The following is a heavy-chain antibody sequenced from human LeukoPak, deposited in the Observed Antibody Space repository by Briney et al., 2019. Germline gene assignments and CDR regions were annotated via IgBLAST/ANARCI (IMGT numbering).Heavy chain of an antibody. CDR3: ARDDSSGYLADY. CDR2: IIHIFGTA. CDR1: GGTFSSYA. D-gene: IGHD3-22*01. J-gene: IGHJ4*02. Sequence: ASVKVSCKASGGTFSSYAISWVRQAPGQGLEWMGRIIHIFGTANYAQKFQGRVTITTDESTSTAYMELSSLRSEDTAVYYCARDDSSGYLADYWGQGTLVTVSS. V-gene: IGHV1-69*05.